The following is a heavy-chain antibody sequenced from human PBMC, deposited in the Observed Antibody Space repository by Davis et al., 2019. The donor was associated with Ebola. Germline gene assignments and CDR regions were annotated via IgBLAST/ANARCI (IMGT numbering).Heavy chain of an antibody. Sequence: PSETLSLTCTVSGGSISSYYWSWIRQPPGKGLEWIGYIYYSGSTNYNPSLKSRVTISVETSKNQFSLKLSSVTAADTAMYFCARGYVWGGYLYWFDPWGQGTLVTVSS. CDR1: GGSISSYY. CDR2: IYYSGST. D-gene: IGHD3-16*02. V-gene: IGHV4-59*12. CDR3: ARGYVWGGYLYWFDP. J-gene: IGHJ5*02.